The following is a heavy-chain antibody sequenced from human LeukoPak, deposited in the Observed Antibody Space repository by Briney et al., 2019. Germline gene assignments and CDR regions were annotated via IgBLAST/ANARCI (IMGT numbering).Heavy chain of an antibody. V-gene: IGHV4-59*06. CDR1: GGSISSYY. CDR2: IYYSGST. Sequence: SETLSLTCTVSGGSISSYYWSWIRQHPGKGLEWIGYIYYSGSTYYNPSLKSRVTISVDTSKNQFSLKLSSVTAADTAVYYCARANTIFGVVIRPFDYWGQGTLVTVSS. J-gene: IGHJ4*02. CDR3: ARANTIFGVVIRPFDY. D-gene: IGHD3-3*01.